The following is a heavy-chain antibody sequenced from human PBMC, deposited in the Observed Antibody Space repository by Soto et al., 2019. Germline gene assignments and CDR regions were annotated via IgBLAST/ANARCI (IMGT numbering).Heavy chain of an antibody. CDR3: AKNQGVELVPLATVDWFDP. CDR1: CFIFENFG. CDR2: ISGSGFKK. Sequence: GGSLRLSCAASCFIFENFGMSWVRQAPGKGLEWISSISGSGFKKYYADSVKGRFTISRDNTKSTVYQELNNLSAEDTAVYHCAKNQGVELVPLATVDWFDPWGQGSVVTVSS. J-gene: IGHJ5*02. V-gene: IGHV3-23*01. D-gene: IGHD3-10*01.